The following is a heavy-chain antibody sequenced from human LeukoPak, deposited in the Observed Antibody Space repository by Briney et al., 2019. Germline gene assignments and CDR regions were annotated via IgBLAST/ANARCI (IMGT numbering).Heavy chain of an antibody. Sequence: GALRLSCAASGFTFSSYTINWVRQAPGKGLEWVSLIWPGGSHTYYAESVKGRFTISRDNSKNIVYLQMYSLRAEDTAIYYCAKDQRPDSGYDIDSWGQGTLVTVSS. V-gene: IGHV3-23*01. D-gene: IGHD5-12*01. CDR2: IWPGGSHT. CDR3: AKDQRPDSGYDIDS. J-gene: IGHJ4*02. CDR1: GFTFSSYT.